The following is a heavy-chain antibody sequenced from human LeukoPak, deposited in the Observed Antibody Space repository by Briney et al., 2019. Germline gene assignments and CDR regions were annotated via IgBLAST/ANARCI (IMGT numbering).Heavy chain of an antibody. D-gene: IGHD7-27*01. J-gene: IGHJ6*02. Sequence: SSETLSLTCTVSGGSISYYYWSWVRQPPGKGLEWIGYIYYSGSTNYNPSLKSRVTISVDTSKNQFSLKLSSVTAADTAVYYCARAGKNWETGYGMDVWGQGTTVTVSS. CDR3: ARAGKNWETGYGMDV. V-gene: IGHV4-59*01. CDR1: GGSISYYY. CDR2: IYYSGST.